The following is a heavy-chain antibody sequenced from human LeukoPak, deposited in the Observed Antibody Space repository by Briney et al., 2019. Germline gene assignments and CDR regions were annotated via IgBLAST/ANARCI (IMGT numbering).Heavy chain of an antibody. CDR1: GGSISSSSYY. CDR2: IYYSGST. Sequence: SETLSLTCTVSGGSISSSSYYWGWIRQPPGKGLEWIGSIYYSGSTYYNPSLKSRVTISVDTSKNQFSLKLSSVTAADTAVYYRARQRLHWVFWGQGTLVTVSS. D-gene: IGHD2-15*01. CDR3: ARQRLHWVF. V-gene: IGHV4-39*01. J-gene: IGHJ4*02.